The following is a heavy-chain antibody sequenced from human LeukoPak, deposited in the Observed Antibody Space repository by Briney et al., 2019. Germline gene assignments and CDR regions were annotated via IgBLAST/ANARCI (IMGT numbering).Heavy chain of an antibody. CDR2: GNPNRGGT. CDR1: GYTFTGCY. Sequence: GASVKVSCKASGYTFTGCYMHWVRQAPGQGFEWMGWGNPNRGGTNYAQKSQERVTMTRDTSISTAYTELSSLKTDDPAVYYCAGPKFDYWGQGTLVTVSS. V-gene: IGHV1-2*02. CDR3: AGPKFDY. J-gene: IGHJ4*02.